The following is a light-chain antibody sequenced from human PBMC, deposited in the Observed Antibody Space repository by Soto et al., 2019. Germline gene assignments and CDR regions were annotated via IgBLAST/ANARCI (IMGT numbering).Light chain of an antibody. V-gene: IGKV1-5*03. CDR1: QSLSSW. J-gene: IGKJ1*01. CDR2: RAS. Sequence: DIQMTQSPSTLSASVGDRVTITCRASQSLSSWLAWYQQKPGKAPKLLIYRASTLQSGVPSRFSGSGSGKEFTLTISSLQPDDFETYYCQQYNTYSRSFGQGTKVEIK. CDR3: QQYNTYSRS.